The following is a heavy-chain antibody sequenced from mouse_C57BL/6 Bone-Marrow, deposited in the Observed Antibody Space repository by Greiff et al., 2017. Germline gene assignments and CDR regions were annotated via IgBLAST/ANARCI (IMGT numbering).Heavy chain of an antibody. Sequence: EVQLQQSGPELVKPGASVKISCKASGYTFTDYYMNWVKQSHGKSLEWIGDINPNNGGTSYNQKFKGKATLTVDKSSSTAYMELRSLTSEDSAVYYCARYSIGFAYGGQGTLVTVSA. CDR1: GYTFTDYY. J-gene: IGHJ3*01. CDR2: INPNNGGT. CDR3: ARYSIGFAY. V-gene: IGHV1-26*01.